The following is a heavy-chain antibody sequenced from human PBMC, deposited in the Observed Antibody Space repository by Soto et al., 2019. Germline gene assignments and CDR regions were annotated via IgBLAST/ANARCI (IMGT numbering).Heavy chain of an antibody. Sequence: QVQLVQSGAEVKKPGASVKVSCKASGYTFTSYYMHWVRQAPGQGFEWMGIINPSVGTASYEQKFQGGVTMTEDTPTSTVDVEMSSLSTDDTAVYYCGRSVYVWGTVDYWGQGTLVTVSS. CDR1: GYTFTSYY. D-gene: IGHD3-16*01. CDR2: INPSVGTA. CDR3: GRSVYVWGTVDY. V-gene: IGHV1-46*03. J-gene: IGHJ4*02.